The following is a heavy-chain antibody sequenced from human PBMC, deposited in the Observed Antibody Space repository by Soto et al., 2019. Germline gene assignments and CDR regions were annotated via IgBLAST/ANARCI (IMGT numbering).Heavy chain of an antibody. CDR1: GGTFSSYA. CDR2: IIPIFGTA. V-gene: IGHV1-69*01. Sequence: QVQLVQSGAEVKKPGSSVKVSCKASGGTFSSYAISWVRQAPGQGLEWMGGIIPIFGTANYAQKFQGRVTIPADESTSTAYMELSSLRSEDTAVYYCARGNTFGWNYYYYGMDVWGQGTTVTVSS. J-gene: IGHJ6*02. CDR3: ARGNTFGWNYYYYGMDV. D-gene: IGHD3-16*01.